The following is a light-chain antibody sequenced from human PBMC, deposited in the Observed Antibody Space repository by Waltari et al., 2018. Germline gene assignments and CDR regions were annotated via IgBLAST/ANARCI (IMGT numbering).Light chain of an antibody. V-gene: IGLV1-47*01. CDR1: SANIGSHS. Sequence: QSVLTQPPSASGTPGQRVTISCSGRSANIGSHSVYWYQQLPGTAPKLLIYRNNQRPSGFPDRFSGSKSVTSASLAISGLRSEDEVDYYCAAWDDSLNGHWVFGGGTKVTVL. CDR2: RNN. J-gene: IGLJ3*02. CDR3: AAWDDSLNGHWV.